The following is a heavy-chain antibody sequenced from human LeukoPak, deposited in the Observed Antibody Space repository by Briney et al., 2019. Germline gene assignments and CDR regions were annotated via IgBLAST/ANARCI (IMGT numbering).Heavy chain of an antibody. CDR1: GFTFSNYA. D-gene: IGHD6-19*01. CDR2: IRYDGSNK. Sequence: GGSLRLSCAASGFTFSNYAIHWVRQAPGKGLEWVAFIRYDGSNKYYADSVKGRFTISRDNSKNTLYLQMNSLRAEDTAVYYCAKDPSRQWLVPTPDYWGQGTLVTVSS. V-gene: IGHV3-30*02. CDR3: AKDPSRQWLVPTPDY. J-gene: IGHJ4*02.